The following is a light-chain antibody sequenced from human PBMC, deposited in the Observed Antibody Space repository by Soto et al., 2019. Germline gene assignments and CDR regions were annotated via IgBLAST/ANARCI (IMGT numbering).Light chain of an antibody. J-gene: IGKJ4*01. CDR2: TAS. CDR1: QSISSW. Sequence: DIQMTQSPSTLSASVGDRVTITCRASQSISSWLAWYQQKPGKAPKLLIYTASNLKSGVPSRFSGSGSGTEFSLTISSLQPDDFPTYYCQEYNSDSGLTFGGGTKVEIK. V-gene: IGKV1-5*03. CDR3: QEYNSDSGLT.